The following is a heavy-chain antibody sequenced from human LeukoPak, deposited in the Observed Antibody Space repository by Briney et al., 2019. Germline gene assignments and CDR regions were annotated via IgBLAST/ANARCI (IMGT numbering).Heavy chain of an antibody. CDR1: GFTVDSNY. J-gene: IGHJ4*02. V-gene: IGHV3-53*01. Sequence: GGSLRLSCAASGFTVDSNYLSWVRQAPGKGLEWVSTIYTGGNTYYAASVKGRFTISRDFSKNTVFLHINSLRAEDTAMYYCARGDDSGYYDYFDYWGQGALVTVSS. CDR2: IYTGGNT. CDR3: ARGDDSGYYDYFDY. D-gene: IGHD3-22*01.